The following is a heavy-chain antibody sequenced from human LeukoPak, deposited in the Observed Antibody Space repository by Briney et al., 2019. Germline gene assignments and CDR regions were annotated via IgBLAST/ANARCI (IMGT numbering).Heavy chain of an antibody. J-gene: IGHJ4*02. CDR2: IKQDGSEK. CDR3: ARDLGDYGGNPLDY. V-gene: IGHV3-7*01. Sequence: GGSLRLSCAASGFTFSSYWMSWVRQAPGKGLEWAANIKQDGSEKYYVDSVKGRFTISRDNAKNSLYLQMNSLRAEDTAVYYCARDLGDYGGNPLDYWGQGTLVTVSS. CDR1: GFTFSSYW. D-gene: IGHD4-23*01.